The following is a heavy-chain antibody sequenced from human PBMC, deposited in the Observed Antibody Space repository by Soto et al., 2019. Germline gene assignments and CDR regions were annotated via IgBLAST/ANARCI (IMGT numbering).Heavy chain of an antibody. CDR2: IYYSGST. CDR3: ARGLGYCSSTSCSIDNWFDP. J-gene: IGHJ5*02. V-gene: IGHV4-59*01. Sequence: PSETLSLTCTVSGGSISSYYWSWIRQPPGKGLEWIGYIYYSGSTNYNPSLKSRVTISVDTSKNQFSLKLSSVTAADTAVYYCARGLGYCSSTSCSIDNWFDPWGQGTLVTVS. D-gene: IGHD2-2*01. CDR1: GGSISSYY.